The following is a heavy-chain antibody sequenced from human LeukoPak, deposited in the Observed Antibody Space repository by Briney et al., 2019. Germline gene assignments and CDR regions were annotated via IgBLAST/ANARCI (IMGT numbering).Heavy chain of an antibody. CDR2: INSDGRST. CDR1: GFTFSSYW. CDR3: ARHSSGYYHYDY. Sequence: GGSLRLSCAASGFTFSSYWMHWVRQAPGKGLVWVSRINSDGRSTSCADSVKGRFTISRDNSKNTLHLQMNSLRAEDTAVYYCARHSSGYYHYDYWGPGTPVTVAS. D-gene: IGHD3-22*01. V-gene: IGHV3-74*01. J-gene: IGHJ4*02.